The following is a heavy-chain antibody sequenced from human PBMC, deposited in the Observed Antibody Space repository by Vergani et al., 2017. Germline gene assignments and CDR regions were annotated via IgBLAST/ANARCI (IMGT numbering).Heavy chain of an antibody. D-gene: IGHD3-22*01. V-gene: IGHV3-11*04. CDR1: GFTFSDYY. Sequence: VQLLESGGDLVQPGGSLRLSCAASGFTFSDYYMSWIRQAPGKGLEWISYISSSTRSIHYADSVKGRFTISRDNAKNSLSLQMNSLRVEDTAVYYCARELILDSNHEDYFDYWGQGALVIVSS. J-gene: IGHJ4*02. CDR2: ISSSTRSI. CDR3: ARELILDSNHEDYFDY.